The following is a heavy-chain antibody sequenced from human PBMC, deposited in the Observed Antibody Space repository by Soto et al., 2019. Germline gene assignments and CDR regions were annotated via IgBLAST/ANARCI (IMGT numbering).Heavy chain of an antibody. D-gene: IGHD2-15*01. CDR1: GYTFTGYY. CDR3: ARQGAGYCSGGSCYSPHTPFDY. J-gene: IGHJ4*02. V-gene: IGHV1-2*04. CDR2: INPNSGGT. Sequence: ASVKVSCKASGYTFTGYYMHWVRQAPGQGLEWMGWINPNSGGTNYAQKFQGWVTMTRDTSISTAYMELSRLRSDDTAVYYCARQGAGYCSGGSCYSPHTPFDYWGQGTPVTVS.